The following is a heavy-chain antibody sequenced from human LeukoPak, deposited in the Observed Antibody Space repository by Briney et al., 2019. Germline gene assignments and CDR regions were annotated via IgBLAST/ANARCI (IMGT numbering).Heavy chain of an antibody. Sequence: GGSLRLSCAASGFTFSTYGMHWVRQAPGKGLEWVAFIRYDGSNKYYADSVKGRFTISRDNSKNTLYLQMNSLRAEDTAVYYCARRPPVHYCGGDCSRAAFDIWGQGTMVTVSS. CDR2: IRYDGSNK. D-gene: IGHD2-21*02. V-gene: IGHV3-30*02. CDR3: ARRPPVHYCGGDCSRAAFDI. CDR1: GFTFSTYG. J-gene: IGHJ3*02.